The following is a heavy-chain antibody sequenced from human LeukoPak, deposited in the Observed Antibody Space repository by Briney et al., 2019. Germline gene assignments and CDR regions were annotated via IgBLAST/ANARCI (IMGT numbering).Heavy chain of an antibody. D-gene: IGHD5-24*01. Sequence: GGSLRLSCAASGFTVSSNYMSWVRQAPGQGLEWVSVIYSGGSTYYADSVKGRFTISRDNSKNTLYLQMNSLRAEDTAVHYCAREATNYFDYWGQGTLVTVSS. J-gene: IGHJ4*02. V-gene: IGHV3-53*01. CDR1: GFTVSSNY. CDR2: IYSGGST. CDR3: AREATNYFDY.